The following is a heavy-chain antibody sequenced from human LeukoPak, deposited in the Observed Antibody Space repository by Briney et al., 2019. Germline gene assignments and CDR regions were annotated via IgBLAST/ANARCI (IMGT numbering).Heavy chain of an antibody. Sequence: GGSLRLSCAASGFTFSSYEMNWVRQAPGKGLEWVSSISSSSSYIYYADSVKGRFTISRDNAKNSLYLQMNSLRAEDTAVYYCARGRKYYGSGSWWFDPWGQGTLVTVSS. CDR1: GFTFSSYE. J-gene: IGHJ5*02. CDR3: ARGRKYYGSGSWWFDP. CDR2: ISSSSSYI. V-gene: IGHV3-21*01. D-gene: IGHD3-10*01.